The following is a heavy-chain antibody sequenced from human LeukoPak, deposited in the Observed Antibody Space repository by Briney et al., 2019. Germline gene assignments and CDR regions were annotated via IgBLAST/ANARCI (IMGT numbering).Heavy chain of an antibody. CDR2: IYYSGST. Sequence: SETLSLTCTVSGASISSSSYYWAWIRQPPGKGLEWIGNIYYSGSTYYNPSLNSRVTISVDTSKNRFSLKLTSVTAADTAVFYCARLPQRSDVLTSYANSFDYWGQGTLVTVSS. CDR3: ARLPQRSDVLTSYANSFDY. J-gene: IGHJ4*02. CDR1: GASISSSSYY. V-gene: IGHV4-39*01. D-gene: IGHD3-9*01.